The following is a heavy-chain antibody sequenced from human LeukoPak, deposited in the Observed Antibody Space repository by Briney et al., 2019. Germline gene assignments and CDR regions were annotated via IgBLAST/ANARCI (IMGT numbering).Heavy chain of an antibody. V-gene: IGHV3-23*01. D-gene: IGHD4-17*01. J-gene: IGHJ4*02. Sequence: PGGSLRLSCAASGFTFSSYAMSWVRQTPEKGLEWVSAITADGGDTFHADSVKGRFTISRDNSRNTLFLQMDSLRADDTALYHCVKGSMTSRPYDFDYSGQGAPVTVSS. CDR3: VKGSMTSRPYDFDY. CDR1: GFTFSSYA. CDR2: ITADGGDT.